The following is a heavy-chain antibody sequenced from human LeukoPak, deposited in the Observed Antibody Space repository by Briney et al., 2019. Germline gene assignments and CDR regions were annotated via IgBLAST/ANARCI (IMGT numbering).Heavy chain of an antibody. CDR2: FDPEDGET. CDR3: ALGKLRFLEWLLTDYYYMDV. CDR1: GYTLTELS. D-gene: IGHD3-3*01. J-gene: IGHJ6*03. V-gene: IGHV1-24*01. Sequence: ASVKVSCKVSGYTLTELSMHWVRQAPGKGLEWMGGFDPEDGETIYAQKFQGRVTMTEDTSTDTAYMELSSLRSEDTAVYYCALGKLRFLEWLLTDYYYMDVWGKGTTVTVSS.